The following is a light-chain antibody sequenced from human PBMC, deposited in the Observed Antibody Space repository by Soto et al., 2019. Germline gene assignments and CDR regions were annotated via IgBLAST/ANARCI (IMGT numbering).Light chain of an antibody. CDR1: QSVYDNR. Sequence: ETLLTQSPGTLSLSPGERTTISCRASQSVYDNRLAWYQHRPGQSPRVLIYAAYSRAPGIPDRFSGSASGTDFTLTISRLEPEDVADYYCHQYGNSPWAFGQGTKV. CDR2: AAY. V-gene: IGKV3-20*01. CDR3: HQYGNSPWA. J-gene: IGKJ1*01.